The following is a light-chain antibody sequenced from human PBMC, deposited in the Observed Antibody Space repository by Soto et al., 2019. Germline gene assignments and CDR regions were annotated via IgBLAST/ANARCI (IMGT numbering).Light chain of an antibody. CDR3: AAWDDSLNFPYV. J-gene: IGLJ1*01. CDR1: SSNIGSNT. V-gene: IGLV1-44*01. Sequence: QSVLPQPPSGSGTPGQRVTISCSGSSSNIGSNTVHWYQQLAGAAPKLLIYDSNQRPSGVPDRFSGSQSGTSASLAISGLQSEDEADYYCAAWDDSLNFPYVFGTGTKVTVL. CDR2: DSN.